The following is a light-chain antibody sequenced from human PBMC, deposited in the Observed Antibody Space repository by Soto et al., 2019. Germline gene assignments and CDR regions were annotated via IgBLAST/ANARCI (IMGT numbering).Light chain of an antibody. J-gene: IGLJ1*01. CDR3: CSYAGSSAFYV. CDR1: SSDVGTYNL. Sequence: QSALTQPASVSASPGQSITISCTGSSSDVGTYNLVSWYQQHPGKAPKLKIYEVSKRPSGISNRFSGSKSGNTASLTISGLQAEDEADYYCCSYAGSSAFYVFGSGTKLTVL. CDR2: EVS. V-gene: IGLV2-23*02.